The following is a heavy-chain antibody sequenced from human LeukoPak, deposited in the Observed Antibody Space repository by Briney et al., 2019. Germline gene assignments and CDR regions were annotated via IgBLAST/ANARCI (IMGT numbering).Heavy chain of an antibody. Sequence: GGSLRPSCAASGFTFSSYGMSWVRQAPGKGLEWVSAISGSGGSTYYADSVKGRFTISRDDPHNTLYLQMNSLRAEDTAVYFCARGGVDYYGSGTYYLMYYFDYWGQGALVTVSS. CDR1: GFTFSSYG. V-gene: IGHV3-23*01. CDR2: ISGSGGST. D-gene: IGHD3-10*01. CDR3: ARGGVDYYGSGTYYLMYYFDY. J-gene: IGHJ4*02.